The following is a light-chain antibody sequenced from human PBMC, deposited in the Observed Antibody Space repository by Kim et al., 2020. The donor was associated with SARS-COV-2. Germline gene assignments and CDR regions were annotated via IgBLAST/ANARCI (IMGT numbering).Light chain of an antibody. CDR2: DSN. CDR3: GTWDKSLSVLV. Sequence: GQKVTISCPGSTSNIGNNHVAWYQQFPGTVPKLLISDSNKRPSGIPDRFSGSKSGTSATLGITGLQTGDEATYYCGTWDKSLSVLVFGGGTQLTVL. V-gene: IGLV1-51*01. J-gene: IGLJ2*01. CDR1: TSNIGNNH.